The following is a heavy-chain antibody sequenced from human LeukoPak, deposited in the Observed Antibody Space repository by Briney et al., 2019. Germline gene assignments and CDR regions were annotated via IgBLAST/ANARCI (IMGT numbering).Heavy chain of an antibody. J-gene: IGHJ4*02. Sequence: SETLSLTCTVSDYSISSGYYWGWIRQPPGKGLGWIGSIYHNGDTYFNPSLKSRVTISVDTSKNQFSLKLSSVTAADTAVYYCARDLPVAGTGSGYWGQGTLVTVSS. CDR3: ARDLPVAGTGSGY. V-gene: IGHV4-38-2*02. CDR1: DYSISSGYY. CDR2: IYHNGDT. D-gene: IGHD6-19*01.